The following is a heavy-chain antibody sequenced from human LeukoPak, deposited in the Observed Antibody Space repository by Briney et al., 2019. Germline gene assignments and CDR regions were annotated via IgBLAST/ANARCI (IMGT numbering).Heavy chain of an antibody. Sequence: ASVKVSCKASGYTFTGYYMHWVRQAPGQGLEWMGWINPNSGGTNYAQKFQGRVTMTRDTSISTAYMELSRLRSDDTAVYYCARDRGTTVTTYPDYWGQGTLVSVPS. CDR2: INPNSGGT. CDR1: GYTFTGYY. V-gene: IGHV1-2*02. CDR3: ARDRGTTVTTYPDY. J-gene: IGHJ4*02. D-gene: IGHD4-17*01.